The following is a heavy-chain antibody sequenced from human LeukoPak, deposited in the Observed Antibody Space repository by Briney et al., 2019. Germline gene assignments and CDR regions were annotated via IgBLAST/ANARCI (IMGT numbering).Heavy chain of an antibody. CDR1: RFTFSTYW. CDR3: ARERMYSGSGSTYPYYDY. D-gene: IGHD3-10*01. CDR2: VKPDGSEK. V-gene: IGHV3-7*01. J-gene: IGHJ4*02. Sequence: GGSLRLSCAASRFTFSTYWMTWVRQSPGKGREWVANVKPDGSEKYFVDSVKGRFTISRDNAKNALYLEMNSLRAEDTADYFSARERMYSGSGSTYPYYDYWGQGTLVTVSP.